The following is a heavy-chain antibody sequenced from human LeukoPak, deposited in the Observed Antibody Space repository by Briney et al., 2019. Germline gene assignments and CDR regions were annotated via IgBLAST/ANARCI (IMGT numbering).Heavy chain of an antibody. CDR2: IYYSGST. CDR1: GGSIRSYY. Sequence: SETLSLTCTVSGGSIRSYYWSWIRQPPGKGLEWIGYIYYSGSTNYNPSLKSRVTISVDTSKNQFSLKLSSVTAADTAVYYCARHPGYCSSTSCSFFDYWGQGTLVTVSS. J-gene: IGHJ4*02. V-gene: IGHV4-59*08. CDR3: ARHPGYCSSTSCSFFDY. D-gene: IGHD2-2*01.